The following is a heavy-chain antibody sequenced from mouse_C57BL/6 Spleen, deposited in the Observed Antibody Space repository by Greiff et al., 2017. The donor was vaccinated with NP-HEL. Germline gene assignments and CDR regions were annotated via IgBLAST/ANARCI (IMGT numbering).Heavy chain of an antibody. CDR3: ARSAVVGGDY. Sequence: QVQLQQPGAELVRPGSSVKLSCKASGYTFTSYWMDWVKQRPGQGLEWIGNIYPSDSETHYNQKFKDKATLTVDKSSSTAYMQLSSLTSEDSAVYYCARSAVVGGDYWGQGTSVTVSS. V-gene: IGHV1-61*01. J-gene: IGHJ4*01. CDR2: IYPSDSET. CDR1: GYTFTSYW. D-gene: IGHD1-1*01.